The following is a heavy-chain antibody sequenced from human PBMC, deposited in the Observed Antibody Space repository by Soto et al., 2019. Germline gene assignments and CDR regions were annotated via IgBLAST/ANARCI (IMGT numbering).Heavy chain of an antibody. CDR3: ARPRIGAVFEL. CDR2: IHQSGRT. CDR1: GGSLYDYQ. Sequence: SETLSLTCGVYGGSLYDYQWTCIRQPPGKGLEWSGEIHQSGRTNCNPSLKSRVAISIDTSSKQFSLKVNSVTAADTAVYYCARPRIGAVFELWGQGAQVTVSS. D-gene: IGHD3-16*01. J-gene: IGHJ4*02. V-gene: IGHV4-34*01.